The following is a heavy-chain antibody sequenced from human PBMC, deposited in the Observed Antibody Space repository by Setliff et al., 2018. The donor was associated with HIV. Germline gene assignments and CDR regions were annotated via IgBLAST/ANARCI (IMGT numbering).Heavy chain of an antibody. D-gene: IGHD3-9*01. CDR1: GYTFTGSF. CDR3: ARGFLTDISDY. Sequence: GASVKVSCKSSGYTFTGSFMHWVRQAPGQGLEWMGWINCNSGGTYYAQKFQGRVTITRDTSASTAYMEVSSLRSEDTAVYYCARGFLTDISDYWGQGTLVTVSS. CDR2: INCNSGGT. J-gene: IGHJ4*02. V-gene: IGHV1-2*02.